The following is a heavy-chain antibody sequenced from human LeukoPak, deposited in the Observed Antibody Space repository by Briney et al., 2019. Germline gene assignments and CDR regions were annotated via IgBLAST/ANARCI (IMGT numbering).Heavy chain of an antibody. CDR1: GYTFTGYY. Sequence: WASVMVSCKASGYTFTGYYMHWVRQAPGQGLEWMGWINPNSGGTNYAQKFQGRVTMTRDTSISTAYMELSRLRSDDTAVYYCARAPPRQAHYYDSSGYPYYWGQGTLVTVSS. J-gene: IGHJ4*02. D-gene: IGHD3-22*01. V-gene: IGHV1-2*02. CDR2: INPNSGGT. CDR3: ARAPPRQAHYYDSSGYPYY.